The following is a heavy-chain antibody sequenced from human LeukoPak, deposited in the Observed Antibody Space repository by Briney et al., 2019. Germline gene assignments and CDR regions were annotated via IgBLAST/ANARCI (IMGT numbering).Heavy chain of an antibody. J-gene: IGHJ4*02. V-gene: IGHV3-7*01. CDR3: ASDGGPFDH. CDR1: GFTFSSYA. CDR2: IKQHGTEK. D-gene: IGHD3-16*01. Sequence: GGSLRLSCAASGFTFSSYAMSWVRQAPGKGLEWVANIKQHGTEKYYVDSVKGRFTISRDDAKKSVYLQMNSLRVEDTAVYYCASDGGPFDHWGQGILVTVAS.